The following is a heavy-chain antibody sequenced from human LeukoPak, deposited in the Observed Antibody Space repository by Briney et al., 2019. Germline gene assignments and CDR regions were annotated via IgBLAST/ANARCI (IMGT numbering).Heavy chain of an antibody. CDR2: IYHSGST. D-gene: IGHD5-12*01. CDR1: GVSISSYY. J-gene: IGHJ4*02. CDR3: ARDGYSGSDAL. V-gene: IGHV4-59*01. Sequence: SETLSLTCTVSGVSISSYYWSWIRQPAGKGLEWIGYIYHSGSTKYNPSLKSRVTISVDTSQNQFSLKLSSVTAADTAVYYCARDGYSGSDALWGQGTLVTVSS.